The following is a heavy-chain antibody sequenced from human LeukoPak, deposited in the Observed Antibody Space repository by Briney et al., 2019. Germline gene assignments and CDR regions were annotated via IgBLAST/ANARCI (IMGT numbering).Heavy chain of an antibody. CDR3: TREKDYYDSSGYYRDAFDI. CDR2: ISGSGDNT. D-gene: IGHD3-22*01. V-gene: IGHV3-23*01. CDR1: GFTFSSYA. Sequence: GGSLRLSCAASGFTFSSYAMSWVRQAPGKGLEWVSAISGSGDNTYYADFVKGRFTISRDNAKNTLYLQMNSLRAEDTAVYYCTREKDYYDSSGYYRDAFDIWGQGTKVTASS. J-gene: IGHJ3*02.